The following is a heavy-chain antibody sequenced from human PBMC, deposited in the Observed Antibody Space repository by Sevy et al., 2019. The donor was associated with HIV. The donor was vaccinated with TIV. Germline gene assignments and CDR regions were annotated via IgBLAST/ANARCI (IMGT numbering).Heavy chain of an antibody. D-gene: IGHD3-16*01. V-gene: IGHV3-66*02. J-gene: IGHJ4*02. Sequence: GGSLRLSCAASGFTVSSNYMSWVRQAPGKGLDWVSLIYSGGGTDYADSVKGRFTISRDSSKNTLYLQMNSLGTEDTAVYYCAGDGGYRVDWGQGTLVTVSS. CDR3: AGDGGYRVD. CDR1: GFTVSSNY. CDR2: IYSGGGT.